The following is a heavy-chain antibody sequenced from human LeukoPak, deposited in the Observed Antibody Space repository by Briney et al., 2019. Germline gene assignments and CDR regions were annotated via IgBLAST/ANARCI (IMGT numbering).Heavy chain of an antibody. CDR1: GYTFTSYD. CDR2: MNPNSGNT. CDR3: ASRGTPSGWSSFDY. V-gene: IGHV1-8*01. D-gene: IGHD6-19*01. J-gene: IGHJ4*02. Sequence: GASVKVSCKASGYTFTSYDINWVRQATGQGLEWMGWMNPNSGNTGYAQKFQGRVTMTRNTSISTACMELSSLRSEDTAVYYCASRGTPSGWSSFDYWGQGTLVTVSS.